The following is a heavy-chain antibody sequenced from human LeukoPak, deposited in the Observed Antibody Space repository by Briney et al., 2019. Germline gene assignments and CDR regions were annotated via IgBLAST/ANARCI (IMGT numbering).Heavy chain of an antibody. CDR2: TYYRSKWYN. CDR1: GDGVSSNSAA. V-gene: IGHV6-1*01. D-gene: IGHD2-2*01. CDR3: ARAPTRYCSSTSCSRNWFDP. J-gene: IGHJ5*02. Sequence: SQTLSLTCAISGDGVSSNSAAWNWIRQSPSRGLEWLGRTYYRSKWYNDYAVSVKSRITINPDTSKNQFSLQLNSVTPEDTAVYYCARAPTRYCSSTSCSRNWFDPWGQGTLVTVSS.